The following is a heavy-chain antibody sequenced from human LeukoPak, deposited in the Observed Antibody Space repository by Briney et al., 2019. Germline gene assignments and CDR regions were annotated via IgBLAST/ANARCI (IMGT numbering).Heavy chain of an antibody. Sequence: GESLKISSKGSGYSFTSYWIGWLRHMPAKGLEWMGIIYPGDSDTRYSPSFQGQVTTSADKSISTAYLQWSSLKASDTAMYYCARLATYWHGGVGKWFDPWGQGTLVTVSS. D-gene: IGHD1-1*01. CDR2: IYPGDSDT. CDR3: ARLATYWHGGVGKWFDP. J-gene: IGHJ5*02. V-gene: IGHV5-51*01. CDR1: GYSFTSYW.